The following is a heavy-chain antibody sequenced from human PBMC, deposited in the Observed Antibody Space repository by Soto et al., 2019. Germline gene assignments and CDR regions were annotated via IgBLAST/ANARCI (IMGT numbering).Heavy chain of an antibody. J-gene: IGHJ4*02. CDR1: GFTFSSYA. CDR3: AREGSSESRFDY. Sequence: QVQLVESGGGVVQPGRSLRLSCAASGFTFSSYAMHWVRQAPGKGLEWVAVISYDGSNKYYADSVKGRFTISRDNSKNTLYLQMDSLRAEDTAVYYCAREGSSESRFDYWGQGTLVTVSS. V-gene: IGHV3-30-3*01. D-gene: IGHD6-6*01. CDR2: ISYDGSNK.